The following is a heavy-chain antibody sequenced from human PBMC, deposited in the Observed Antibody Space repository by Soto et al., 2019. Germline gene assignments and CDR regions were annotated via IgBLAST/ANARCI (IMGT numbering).Heavy chain of an antibody. CDR2: IIPIFGTA. CDR1: GGTFSSYA. D-gene: IGHD3-22*01. J-gene: IGHJ4*02. V-gene: IGHV1-69*01. Sequence: QVQLVQSGAEVKKPGSSVKVSCTASGGTFSSYAISWVRQAPGQGLEWMGGIIPIFGTANYAQKFQGRVTITADESTSTAYMELSSLRSEDTAVYYCERDGGEMIAVAGDYFDYWGQGTLVTVSS. CDR3: ERDGGEMIAVAGDYFDY.